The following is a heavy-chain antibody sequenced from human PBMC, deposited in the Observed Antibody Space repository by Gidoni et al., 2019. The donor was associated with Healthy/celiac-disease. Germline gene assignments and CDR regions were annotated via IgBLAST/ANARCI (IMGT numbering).Heavy chain of an antibody. CDR3: ARDRGSSTGYYPFFDY. V-gene: IGHV4-30-2*01. CDR2: SYHSGST. J-gene: IGHJ4*02. CDR1: GGSISSGGYS. D-gene: IGHD3-9*01. Sequence: QLQLQESGSGLVKPSQTLSLTCAVSGGSISSGGYSWCWIRQPPGKGLEWIGYSYHSGSTYYNPSLKSRVTISVDRSKNQFSLKLSSVTAADTAVYYCARDRGSSTGYYPFFDYWGQGTLVTVSS.